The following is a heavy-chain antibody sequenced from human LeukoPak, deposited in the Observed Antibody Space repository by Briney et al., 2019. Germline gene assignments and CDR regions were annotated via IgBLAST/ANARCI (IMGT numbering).Heavy chain of an antibody. CDR3: ARGLPATLLDY. Sequence: GGSLRLSCAASGFTFSSYAMSWVRQAPGKGLEWVSAISGSGGSTYYANSVRGRFTISRDNSKDTLYLQMNSLRVEDTAVYYCARGLPATLLDYWGQGTLVTVSS. CDR2: ISGSGGST. D-gene: IGHD2-2*01. J-gene: IGHJ4*02. V-gene: IGHV3-23*01. CDR1: GFTFSSYA.